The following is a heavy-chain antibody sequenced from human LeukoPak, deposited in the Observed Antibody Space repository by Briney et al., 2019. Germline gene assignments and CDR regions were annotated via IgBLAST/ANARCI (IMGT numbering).Heavy chain of an antibody. CDR2: ISGSGGST. J-gene: IGHJ5*02. Sequence: GGSLRLSCAASGFTFSNYAMHWVRQAPGKGLEWVSDISGSGGSTYYADSAKGRFTISRDNSKNTLYLQMNSLRAEDTAVYYCAKKYSAGLDPWGQGTLVTVSS. CDR1: GFTFSNYA. CDR3: AKKYSAGLDP. V-gene: IGHV3-23*01. D-gene: IGHD1-26*01.